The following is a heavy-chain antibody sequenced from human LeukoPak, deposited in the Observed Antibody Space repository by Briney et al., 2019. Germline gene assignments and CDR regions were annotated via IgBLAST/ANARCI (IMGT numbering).Heavy chain of an antibody. D-gene: IGHD4-17*01. CDR3: ARTTTVTTYILFDY. V-gene: IGHV3-48*01. CDR2: ISSSSSTI. J-gene: IGHJ4*02. Sequence: GGSLRLSCAASGFTFSSYSMNWVRQAPGKGLEWVSYISSSSSTIYYADSVKGRFTISRDNAKNSLYLQMNSLRAEDTAVYYCARTTTVTTYILFDYWGQGTLVTVSS. CDR1: GFTFSSYS.